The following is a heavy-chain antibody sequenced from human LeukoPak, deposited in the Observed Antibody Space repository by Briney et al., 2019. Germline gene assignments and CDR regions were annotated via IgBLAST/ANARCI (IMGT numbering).Heavy chain of an antibody. CDR2: IWYDGSNK. CDR1: GFTFSSYG. D-gene: IGHD3-10*01. CDR3: ARVHLAMVRGVGMDV. Sequence: PGGSLRLSCAASGFTFSSYGMHWVRQAPGKGLDWVAVIWYDGSNKNYADSVKGRFTISRDNAKNTLYLQMNSLRAEDTAVYYCARVHLAMVRGVGMDVWGQGTTVTVSS. V-gene: IGHV3-33*01. J-gene: IGHJ6*02.